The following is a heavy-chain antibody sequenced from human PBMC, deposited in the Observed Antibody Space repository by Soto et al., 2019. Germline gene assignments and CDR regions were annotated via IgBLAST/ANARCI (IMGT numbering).Heavy chain of an antibody. V-gene: IGHV4-59*11. J-gene: IGHJ4*02. CDR3: ARVGSSGWYPDY. D-gene: IGHD6-19*01. CDR1: GGSTSGHY. CDR2: IFYSGST. Sequence: SSETLSLTCTVSGGSTSGHYWIWIRQSPGKGLEWIGHIFYSGSTNYNPSLKSRVTLSVDTSKNQFSLRLSSVTAADTAVYYCARVGSSGWYPDYWGQRILVTVSS.